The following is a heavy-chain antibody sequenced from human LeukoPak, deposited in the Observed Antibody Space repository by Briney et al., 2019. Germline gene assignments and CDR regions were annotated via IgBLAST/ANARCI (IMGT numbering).Heavy chain of an antibody. Sequence: GASVKVSCKASGYTFTGYYIHWVRLAPEQGLQWMGWINSNSGGTNYAQKFQGRVTMTRDTSISTAYMDLSSLISDDTAVYYCARDRGPEWWGSFDCWGQGTLVTVSS. D-gene: IGHD3-16*01. CDR3: ARDRGPEWWGSFDC. V-gene: IGHV1-2*02. CDR2: INSNSGGT. CDR1: GYTFTGYY. J-gene: IGHJ4*02.